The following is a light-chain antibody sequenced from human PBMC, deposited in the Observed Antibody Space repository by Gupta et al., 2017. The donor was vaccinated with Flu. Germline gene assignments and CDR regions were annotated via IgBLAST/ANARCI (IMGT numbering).Light chain of an antibody. V-gene: IGKV3-20*01. Sequence: PGILSLAPGERAPRSRRASQIGSASCVDGYQQKPGQTPRLLNYGASNRAGGIPDSFSGRGYETDFTHTNSRQESEYCAVYDWQKECSSLTFGRGTKVDIK. CDR2: GAS. CDR3: QKECSSLT. J-gene: IGKJ4*01. CDR1: QIGSASC.